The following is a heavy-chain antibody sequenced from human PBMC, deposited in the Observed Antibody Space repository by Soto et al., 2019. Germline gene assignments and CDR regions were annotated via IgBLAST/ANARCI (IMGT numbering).Heavy chain of an antibody. D-gene: IGHD3-3*01. CDR2: ISYDGGNK. V-gene: IGHV3-30*18. J-gene: IGHJ3*02. Sequence: GGSPRLSCAASGFTFSSYGMHWVRQAPGKGLEWVAVISYDGGNKYYADSVKGRFTISRDNSKNTLYLQMNSLRAEDTAVYYCAKEKFLEGPPDAFDIWGQGTMVTVSS. CDR1: GFTFSSYG. CDR3: AKEKFLEGPPDAFDI.